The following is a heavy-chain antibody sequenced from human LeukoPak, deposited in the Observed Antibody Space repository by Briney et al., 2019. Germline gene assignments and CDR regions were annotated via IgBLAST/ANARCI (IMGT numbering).Heavy chain of an antibody. Sequence: SETLSLTCTVSGGSISSYYWSWIRQPPGKGLEWIGYIYYSGSTNYNPSLKSRVTISVDTSKNQFSLKLSSVTAADTAVYYCARAVESQLLYRFDPWGQGTLVIVSS. D-gene: IGHD2-2*02. CDR3: ARAVESQLLYRFDP. V-gene: IGHV4-59*01. CDR1: GGSISSYY. CDR2: IYYSGST. J-gene: IGHJ5*02.